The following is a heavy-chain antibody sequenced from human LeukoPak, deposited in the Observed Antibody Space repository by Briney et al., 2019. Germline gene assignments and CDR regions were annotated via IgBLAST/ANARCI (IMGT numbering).Heavy chain of an antibody. J-gene: IGHJ5*02. D-gene: IGHD3-22*01. Sequence: GASVKVSCKASGYTFTGYYMHWVRQAPGQGLEWMGWINPNSGGTNYAQKFQGRVTMTRDTSISTAYMELSRLRSDDTAVYYCARLSYDSSGYYNWCDPWGQGTLVTVSS. CDR1: GYTFTGYY. CDR3: ARLSYDSSGYYNWCDP. V-gene: IGHV1-2*02. CDR2: INPNSGGT.